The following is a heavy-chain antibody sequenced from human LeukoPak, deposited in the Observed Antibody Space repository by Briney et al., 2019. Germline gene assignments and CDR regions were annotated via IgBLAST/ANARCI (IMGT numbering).Heavy chain of an antibody. J-gene: IGHJ3*02. D-gene: IGHD1-26*01. Sequence: SQTLSLTCTVSGGSISSGGYYWSWIRQPAGKGLEWIGRIYTSGSTNYNPSLKSRVTISVDTSKNQFSLKLSSVTAADTAVYYCARVYVWELPPYDAFDIWGQGTMVTVPS. V-gene: IGHV4-61*02. CDR1: GGSISSGGYY. CDR2: IYTSGST. CDR3: ARVYVWELPPYDAFDI.